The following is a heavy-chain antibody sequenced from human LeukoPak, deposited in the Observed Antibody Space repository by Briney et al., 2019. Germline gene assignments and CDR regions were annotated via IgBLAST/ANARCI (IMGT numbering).Heavy chain of an antibody. V-gene: IGHV3-30*03. D-gene: IGHD1-1*01. J-gene: IGHJ3*01. CDR1: GFTFSSYG. CDR3: ARDLRLQRTQKLTLNPFLF. CDR2: ISYDASNK. Sequence: PGGSLRLSCAASGFTFSSYGMHWVRQAPGKGLEWVAVISYDASNKYYADSVKGRFFISRDNSKTTLHLQMNSLRAEDTAVYYCARDLRLQRTQKLTLNPFLFWGQGTMVTVSS.